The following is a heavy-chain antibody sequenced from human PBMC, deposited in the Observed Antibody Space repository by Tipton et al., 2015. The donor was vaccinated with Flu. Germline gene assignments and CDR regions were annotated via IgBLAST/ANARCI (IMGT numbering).Heavy chain of an antibody. J-gene: IGHJ4*02. V-gene: IGHV3-21*01. CDR2: ISSSSSYI. CDR1: GFTFSTYS. Sequence: GSLRLSCAASGFTFSTYSMNWVRQAPGKGLEWVSSISSSSSYIYYADSVKGRFTISRDNAKNSLYLQMNSLRAEDTAVYYCARDSFGTSHFDYWGQGTLVTVSS. D-gene: IGHD2-2*01. CDR3: ARDSFGTSHFDY.